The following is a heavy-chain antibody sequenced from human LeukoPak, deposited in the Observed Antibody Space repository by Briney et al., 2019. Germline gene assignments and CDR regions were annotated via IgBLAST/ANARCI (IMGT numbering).Heavy chain of an antibody. Sequence: ASVKVSCKASGGTFSSYAISWVRQAPGQGLEWMGGIIPIFGTANYAQKFQGRVTITTDESTSTAYMELSSLRSEDTAVYYCASEQTPNDAFDIWGQGTMVTVSS. V-gene: IGHV1-69*05. CDR2: IIPIFGTA. CDR3: ASEQTPNDAFDI. J-gene: IGHJ3*02. CDR1: GGTFSSYA.